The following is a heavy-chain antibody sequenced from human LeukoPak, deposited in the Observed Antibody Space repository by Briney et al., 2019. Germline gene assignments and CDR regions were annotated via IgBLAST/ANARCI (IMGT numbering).Heavy chain of an antibody. Sequence: GGSLRLSCAASGFTFSSYEMSWVRQAPGKGLEWVSFIYSGGNTHYSDSVKGRFTISRDNSKNTLYLQMNSLRAEDTAVYYCARRAGDYSHPYDYWGQGTLVTVSS. J-gene: IGHJ4*02. CDR3: ARRAGDYSHPYDY. V-gene: IGHV3-53*01. D-gene: IGHD3-22*01. CDR1: GFTFSSYE. CDR2: IYSGGNT.